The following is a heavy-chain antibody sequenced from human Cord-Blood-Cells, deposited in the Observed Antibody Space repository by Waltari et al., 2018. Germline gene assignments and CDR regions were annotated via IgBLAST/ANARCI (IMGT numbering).Heavy chain of an antibody. V-gene: IGHV3-30*02. CDR2: IRYDGSNK. J-gene: IGHJ3*02. CDR1: GFTFSSYG. Sequence: QVQLVESGGGVVQPGGPLRLSCAASGFTFSSYGMHWVRQAPGKGLEWVAFIRYDGSNKYYADSVKGRFTISRDNSKNTLYLQMNSLRAEDTAVYYCAKDGYYGSGSYYDAFDIWGQGTMVTVSS. CDR3: AKDGYYGSGSYYDAFDI. D-gene: IGHD3-10*01.